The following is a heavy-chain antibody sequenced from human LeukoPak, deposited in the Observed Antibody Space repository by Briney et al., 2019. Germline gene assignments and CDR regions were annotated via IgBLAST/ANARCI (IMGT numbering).Heavy chain of an antibody. Sequence: ASVKVSCKASGYTFTNYGVNWVRQAPGQGREYMGWISGYDGNANYAQKVQGRVTMTADISTSTAYMELRSLRSDDTAVYYCARGSGRDGYSYAFDIWGQGTMVTVSS. V-gene: IGHV1-18*01. CDR2: ISGYDGNA. CDR1: GYTFTNYG. CDR3: ARGSGRDGYSYAFDI. D-gene: IGHD5-24*01. J-gene: IGHJ3*02.